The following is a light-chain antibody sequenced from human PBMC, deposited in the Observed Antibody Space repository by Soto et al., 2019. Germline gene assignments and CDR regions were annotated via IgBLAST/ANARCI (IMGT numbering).Light chain of an antibody. J-gene: IGKJ4*01. CDR3: QQYGSSPLT. CDR1: QSVSSSY. Sequence: ETVLTQSPGTLSLSPGERATLSCRASQSVSSSYLAWYQQKPGQAPRLLIYGASSRATDIPDRFSGSGSGTDFTLTISRLEPEDFAVYYCQQYGSSPLTFGGGTKVDIK. V-gene: IGKV3-20*01. CDR2: GAS.